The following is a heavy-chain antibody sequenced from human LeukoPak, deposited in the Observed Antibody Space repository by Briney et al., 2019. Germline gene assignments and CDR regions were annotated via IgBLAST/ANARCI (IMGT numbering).Heavy chain of an antibody. CDR3: AKVAVAGTIFDY. CDR2: ISGSGGST. CDR1: GFSFSSYA. D-gene: IGHD6-19*01. V-gene: IGHV3-23*01. Sequence: GGSLRLSCAASGFSFSSYAMSWVRQAPRKGLEWVSAISGSGGSTYYADSVKGRFTISRDNFKNTLYLQMNSLRDEDTAVYYCAKVAVAGTIFDYWGQGTLVTVSS. J-gene: IGHJ4*02.